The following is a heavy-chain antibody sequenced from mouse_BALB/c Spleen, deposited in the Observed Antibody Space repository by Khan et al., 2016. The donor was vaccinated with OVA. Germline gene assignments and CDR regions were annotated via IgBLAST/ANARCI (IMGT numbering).Heavy chain of an antibody. CDR2: ISYSGST. CDR1: GYSITSDYA. V-gene: IGHV3-2*02. D-gene: IGHD2-3*01. J-gene: IGHJ4*01. CDR3: ARRDGYYGYAMDY. Sequence: EVKLEESGPGLVKPSQSLSLTCTVTGYSITSDYAWNWIRQFPGNKLEWMGYISYSGSTSYNPSLNSRISITRDTSKNQFFLQLNSVTTEDTATYYCARRDGYYGYAMDYWGQGTSVTVSS.